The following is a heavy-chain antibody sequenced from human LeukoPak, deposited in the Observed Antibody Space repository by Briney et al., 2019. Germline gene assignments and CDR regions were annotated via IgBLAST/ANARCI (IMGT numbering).Heavy chain of an antibody. CDR2: ISYDGSNK. CDR1: GFTFSSYA. CDR3: ARDPSGSGMDV. D-gene: IGHD1-14*01. V-gene: IGHV3-30-3*01. J-gene: IGHJ6*02. Sequence: PGGSLRLSCAASGFTFSSYAMHWVRQAPGKGLEWVAVISYDGSNKYYADSVKGRFTISRDNAKNSLYLQMNSLRAEDTAVYYCARDPSGSGMDVWGQGTTVTVSS.